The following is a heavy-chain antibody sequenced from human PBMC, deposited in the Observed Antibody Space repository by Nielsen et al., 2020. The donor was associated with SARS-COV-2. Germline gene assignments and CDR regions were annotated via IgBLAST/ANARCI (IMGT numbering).Heavy chain of an antibody. V-gene: IGHV1-3*01. Sequence: ASVKVSCKASGYTFTSYAMHWVRQAPGQRFEWMGWINAGNGNTKYSQKFQGRVTITRDTSASTAYMELSSLRSEDTAVYYCARVVQDLSTSVVTPPGYWGQGTLVTVSS. J-gene: IGHJ4*02. D-gene: IGHD4-23*01. CDR1: GYTFTSYA. CDR3: ARVVQDLSTSVVTPPGY. CDR2: INAGNGNT.